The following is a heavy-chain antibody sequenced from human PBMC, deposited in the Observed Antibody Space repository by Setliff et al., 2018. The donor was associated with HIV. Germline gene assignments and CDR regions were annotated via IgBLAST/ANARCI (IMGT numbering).Heavy chain of an antibody. J-gene: IGHJ4*02. D-gene: IGHD1-1*01. CDR3: ARRGNLLEGRQLDS. Sequence: GGSLRLSCAASGFTVSNHVMNWVRQAPGKGLEWVSAISTSGGAADYADSVKGRFTISRDNSRNTLYLQMNSLRAEDTALYFCARRGNLLEGRQLDSWGQGTLVTVSS. V-gene: IGHV3-23*01. CDR2: ISTSGGAA. CDR1: GFTVSNHV.